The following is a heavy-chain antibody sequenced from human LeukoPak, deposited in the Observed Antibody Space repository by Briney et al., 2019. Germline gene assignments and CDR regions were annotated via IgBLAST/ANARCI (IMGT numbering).Heavy chain of an antibody. D-gene: IGHD4-17*01. V-gene: IGHV3-48*03. CDR1: GFTFSNYE. Sequence: GGSLRLSCAASGFTFSNYEVNWVRQAPGEGVEWVSYISSSGNIVYYADSVKGRFTISRDNAKNSMYLVISSLRAEDTAVYYCAGTYPHDYGDYVEYFQYWGQGTLVTVSS. CDR3: AGTYPHDYGDYVEYFQY. J-gene: IGHJ1*01. CDR2: ISSSGNIV.